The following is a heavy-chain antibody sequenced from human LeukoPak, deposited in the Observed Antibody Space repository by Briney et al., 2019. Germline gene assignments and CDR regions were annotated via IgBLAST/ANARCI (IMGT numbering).Heavy chain of an antibody. CDR2: IIPIFGTA. V-gene: IGHV1-69*06. CDR3: ARSGGSGDYDFWSGYYVS. CDR1: GGTFSSYA. D-gene: IGHD3-3*01. J-gene: IGHJ5*02. Sequence: SVKVSCKASGGTFSSYAISWVRQAPGQGLEWMGGIIPIFGTANYAQKFQGRVAITADKSTSTAYMELRSLRSDDTAVYYCARSGGSGDYDFWSGYYVSWGQGILVTVSS.